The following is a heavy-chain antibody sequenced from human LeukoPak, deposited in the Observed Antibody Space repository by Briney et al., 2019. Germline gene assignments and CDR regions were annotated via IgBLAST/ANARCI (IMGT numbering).Heavy chain of an antibody. V-gene: IGHV3-23*01. CDR1: GFTFNNYA. Sequence: GGSLRLSCAVSGFTFNNYAMGWVRQAPGKGQEWVSGISGSGGRTHYADSVKGRFTISRDNSKNTLYLQMNSLRAEDTAVYHCAKDPQWLEPTIFRDWGQGTLVTVSS. D-gene: IGHD6-19*01. CDR3: AKDPQWLEPTIFRD. CDR2: ISGSGGRT. J-gene: IGHJ4*02.